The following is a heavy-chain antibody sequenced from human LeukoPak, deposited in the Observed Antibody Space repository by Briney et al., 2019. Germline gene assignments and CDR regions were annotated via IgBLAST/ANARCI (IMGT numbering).Heavy chain of an antibody. V-gene: IGHV3-21*01. D-gene: IGHD3-10*01. CDR2: ISISSSYI. J-gene: IGHJ5*02. CDR3: ARGRGGYAGMDWFDL. Sequence: ISISSSYIYYADSVKGGFTIYRDKAKKSLYLQMNSLRAEDTAVYYCARGRGGYAGMDWFDLWGQGTLVTVSS.